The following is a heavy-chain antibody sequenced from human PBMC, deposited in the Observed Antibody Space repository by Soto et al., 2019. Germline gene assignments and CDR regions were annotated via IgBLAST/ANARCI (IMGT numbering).Heavy chain of an antibody. CDR3: ARGRVKQQLVGPFSFFDY. CDR1: GGSFSGSY. Sequence: PSETLSLTCAVYGGSFSGSYWSWIRQPPGKGLEWIGEINHSGSTNYNPSLKSRVTISVDTSKNQFSLKLGSVTAADTAVYYCARGRVKQQLVGPFSFFDYWGQGNRVT. J-gene: IGHJ4*02. V-gene: IGHV4-34*01. CDR2: INHSGST. D-gene: IGHD6-13*01.